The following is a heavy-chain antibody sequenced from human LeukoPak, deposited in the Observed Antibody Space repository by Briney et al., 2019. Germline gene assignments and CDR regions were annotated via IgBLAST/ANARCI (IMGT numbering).Heavy chain of an antibody. V-gene: IGHV1-69*13. D-gene: IGHD4-11*01. Sequence: ASVKVSCKASGYTFTGYYMHWVRQAPGQGLEWMGVIIPIFGTANYAQKFQGRVTITADESTSTAYMELGSLRSEDTAVYYCARGSYLQDYSIDYYYMDVWGKGTTVTVSS. CDR3: ARGSYLQDYSIDYYYMDV. CDR2: IIPIFGTA. CDR1: GYTFTGYY. J-gene: IGHJ6*03.